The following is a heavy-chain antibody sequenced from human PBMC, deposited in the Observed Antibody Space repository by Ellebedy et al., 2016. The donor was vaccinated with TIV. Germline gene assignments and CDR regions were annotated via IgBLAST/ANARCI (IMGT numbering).Heavy chain of an antibody. D-gene: IGHD3-10*01. J-gene: IGHJ6*02. CDR1: AYTFTSYD. V-gene: IGHV1-8*01. Sequence: AASVKVSCKASAYTFTSYDINWVRQPPGHGLEWMGWMNPNSGNTGYAPKFQGRLTMTRKNSISTAFMGLSSLRSADQAVYYCAIEYGSGCYRDYYYGMDVWGQGTTVTVSS. CDR3: AIEYGSGCYRDYYYGMDV. CDR2: MNPNSGNT.